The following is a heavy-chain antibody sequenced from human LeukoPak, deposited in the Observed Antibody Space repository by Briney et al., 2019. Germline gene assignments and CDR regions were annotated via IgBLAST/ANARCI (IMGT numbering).Heavy chain of an antibody. V-gene: IGHV1-46*01. Sequence: AEVKVCCKASGYTFTNYYMHWVRQAPGQGLEWMGIINPSGDSAIYAHNFQGRVTMTRDTSTTTVYMELSSLRSEDTAVYYCARAQSYYDYWGQGTLAPVSS. CDR1: GYTFTNYY. D-gene: IGHD1-26*01. J-gene: IGHJ4*02. CDR2: INPSGDSA. CDR3: ARAQSYYDY.